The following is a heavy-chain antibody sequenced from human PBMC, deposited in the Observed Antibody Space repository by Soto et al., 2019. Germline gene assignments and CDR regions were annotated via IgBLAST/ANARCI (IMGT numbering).Heavy chain of an antibody. CDR3: AKDRYMIVAGFHFDY. D-gene: IGHD3-22*01. J-gene: IGHJ4*02. Sequence: EIQLLESGGGLVQPGGSLRLSCAASGFSFSTYAMNWVRQAPGKGLEWVSGISGRGDSTFYADSVKGRFTISRDNSKSTLYLQMNSLRAGDTALYYCAKDRYMIVAGFHFDYWGQGALVTVSS. CDR1: GFSFSTYA. V-gene: IGHV3-23*01. CDR2: ISGRGDST.